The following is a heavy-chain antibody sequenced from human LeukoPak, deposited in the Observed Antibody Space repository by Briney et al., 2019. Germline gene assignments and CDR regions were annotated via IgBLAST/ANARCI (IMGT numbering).Heavy chain of an antibody. CDR2: INPSGGST. V-gene: IGHV1-46*01. CDR3: ARANYYDSSGYVGDIPFFDY. Sequence: GASVKVSCKASGYTFTSYYMHWVRQAPGQGLEWMGIINPSGGSTSCAQKFQGRVTMTRDTSTSTVYMELSSLRSEDTAVYYCARANYYDSSGYVGDIPFFDYWGQGTLVTVSS. D-gene: IGHD3-22*01. CDR1: GYTFTSYY. J-gene: IGHJ4*02.